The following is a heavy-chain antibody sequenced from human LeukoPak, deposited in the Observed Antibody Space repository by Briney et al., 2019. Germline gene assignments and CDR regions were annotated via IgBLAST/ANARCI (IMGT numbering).Heavy chain of an antibody. CDR2: IYPGDSDSDI. V-gene: IGHV5-51*01. J-gene: IGHJ5*02. Sequence: GESLKISCKGSGYSFSIYWIGWVRQMPGKGLEWMGIIYPGDSDSDIRYSPSFQGQVTISADKSFSTAYLQWSSLKASDTAMYYCVRRGDVDWFDPWGQGTLVTVSS. D-gene: IGHD7-27*01. CDR3: VRRGDVDWFDP. CDR1: GYSFSIYW.